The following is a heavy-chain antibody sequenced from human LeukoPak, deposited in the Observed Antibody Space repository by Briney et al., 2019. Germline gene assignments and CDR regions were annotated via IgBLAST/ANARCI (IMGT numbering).Heavy chain of an antibody. J-gene: IGHJ5*02. CDR2: FYNSGSF. CDR1: GGAISAGGFY. D-gene: IGHD1-1*01. V-gene: IGHV4-61*09. CDR3: ARAHGNQVYYNSIDP. Sequence: KASQTLSLTCTVSGGAISAGGFYWGWIRQPAGKGLEWIGHFYNSGSFDYNPSLESRVTISVDTSKNQFSLRLSSVTAADTAVYYCARAHGNQVYYNSIDPWGQGTLVTVSS.